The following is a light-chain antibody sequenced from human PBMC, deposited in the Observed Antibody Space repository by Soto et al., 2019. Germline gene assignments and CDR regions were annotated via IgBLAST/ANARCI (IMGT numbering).Light chain of an antibody. V-gene: IGLV4-69*01. CDR1: SGHSSYA. J-gene: IGLJ2*01. CDR3: QTWDTGARVV. Sequence: QLVLTQSPSASASLGASGKLTCTLRSGHSSYAIAWHQQQPEKGPRYLLKLSSDGSHSKGDGIPDRFSGSSSGAERYLTISSLQSEDEADYYCQTWDTGARVVFGGGTPLTVL. CDR2: LSSDGSH.